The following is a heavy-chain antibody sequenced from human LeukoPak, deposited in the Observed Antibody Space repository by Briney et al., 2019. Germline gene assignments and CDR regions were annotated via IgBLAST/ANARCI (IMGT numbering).Heavy chain of an antibody. CDR3: ARHDGSGGAFDI. CDR1: GGSISSYY. J-gene: IGHJ3*02. D-gene: IGHD3-10*01. Sequence: SETLSLTCTVSGGSISSYYWSWIRQPPGKGLEWIGYMYYRGSTNHNPSLKSRVTISVDKSKNQFSLKLSSVTAADTAVYYCARHDGSGGAFDIWGQGTMVTVSS. CDR2: MYYRGST. V-gene: IGHV4-59*12.